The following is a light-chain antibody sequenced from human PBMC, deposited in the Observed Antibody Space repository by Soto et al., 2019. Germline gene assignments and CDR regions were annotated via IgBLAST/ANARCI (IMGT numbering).Light chain of an antibody. V-gene: IGKV1-5*01. CDR1: QSISGW. J-gene: IGKJ1*01. CDR2: DVS. Sequence: DIQMTQSPSTLSASVGDRVAITCRASQSISGWLAWYQQKPGKAPKLLIYDVSSLESGVPSRFSGSGSGTEFTLTISSLQPEDFATYYCLQHNSYPPTFGQGTKVDIK. CDR3: LQHNSYPPT.